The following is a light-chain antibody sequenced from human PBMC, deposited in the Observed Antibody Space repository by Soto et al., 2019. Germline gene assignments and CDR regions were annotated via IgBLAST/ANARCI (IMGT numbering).Light chain of an antibody. Sequence: EIVMTQSPATLSVSPGERATLSCRASQSVSTNLAWYQHKPGQAPRLLIYGASTRATGIPASFSGSGSGTEFTFTISSLQSEDFAVYYCQHYNNWPPWTFGQGTKVEIK. CDR3: QHYNNWPPWT. CDR2: GAS. V-gene: IGKV3-15*01. CDR1: QSVSTN. J-gene: IGKJ1*01.